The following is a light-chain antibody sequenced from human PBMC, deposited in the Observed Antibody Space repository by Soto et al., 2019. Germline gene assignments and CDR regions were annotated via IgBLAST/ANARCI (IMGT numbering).Light chain of an antibody. CDR1: QSISNS. Sequence: DIEMTQSPSSLSASLGDRVTITCRASQSISNSLNWYQQKPGRAPKLLIYAASSLQSGVPSRFSGSGSGTDFTLTISSLQPEDVEAYYCQKYNSAPLTFGGGTKVDIK. V-gene: IGKV1-27*01. CDR2: AAS. CDR3: QKYNSAPLT. J-gene: IGKJ4*01.